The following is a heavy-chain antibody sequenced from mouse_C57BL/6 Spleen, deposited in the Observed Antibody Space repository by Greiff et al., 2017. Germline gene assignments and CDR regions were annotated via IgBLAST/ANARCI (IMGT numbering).Heavy chain of an antibody. CDR3: ARQDYGYDGDFDY. J-gene: IGHJ2*01. CDR2: IYPGSGNT. CDR1: GYSFTSYY. V-gene: IGHV1-66*01. Sequence: QVQLQQSGPELVKPGASVKISCKASGYSFTSYYIHWVKQRPGQGLEWIGWIYPGSGNTKYNEKFKGKATLTADTSSSTAYMQLSSLTSEDSAVYYCARQDYGYDGDFDYWGKGTTLTVSS. D-gene: IGHD2-2*01.